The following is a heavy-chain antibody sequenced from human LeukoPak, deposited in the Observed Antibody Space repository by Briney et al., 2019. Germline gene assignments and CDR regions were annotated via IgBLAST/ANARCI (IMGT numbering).Heavy chain of an antibody. D-gene: IGHD1-1*01. J-gene: IGHJ6*02. Sequence: GGSLRLSCAASGFIFSSYGMHWVRQAPGKGLEWVAVISYDGSNKYYADSVKGRFTISRDNSKNTLYLQMNSLRAEDTAVYYCAKEPPKNDYYYGMDVWGQGTTVTVSS. CDR2: ISYDGSNK. CDR1: GFIFSSYG. V-gene: IGHV3-30*18. CDR3: AKEPPKNDYYYGMDV.